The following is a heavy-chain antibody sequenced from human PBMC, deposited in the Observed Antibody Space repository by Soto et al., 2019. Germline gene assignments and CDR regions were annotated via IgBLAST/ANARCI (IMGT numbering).Heavy chain of an antibody. V-gene: IGHV2-5*02. J-gene: IGHJ3*02. CDR2: IYWDDDK. CDR3: AHKLQLHRRRTFDI. Sequence: QITLKESGPTLVKPTQTLTLTCTFSGFSLSTSGVGVGWIRQPPGKALECLALIYWDDDKRYNPSLKSRLTITKDTSKNQVVLTMTNMDPVDTATYYCAHKLQLHRRRTFDIWGQGTMVTVAS. CDR1: GFSLSTSGVG. D-gene: IGHD1-1*01.